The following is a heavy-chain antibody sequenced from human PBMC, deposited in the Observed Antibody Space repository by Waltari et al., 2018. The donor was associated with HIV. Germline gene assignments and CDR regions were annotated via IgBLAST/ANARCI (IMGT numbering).Heavy chain of an antibody. CDR1: GFTFSSYA. CDR3: AKGPGVAVAGTGNY. V-gene: IGHV3-23*04. J-gene: IGHJ4*02. D-gene: IGHD6-19*01. CDR2: ISGSGGSK. Sequence: EVQLVESGGGLVQPGGSLRLSCAASGFTFSSYAMSWVRQAPGKGVEWVSAISGSGGSKYYADSVKGRFTISRDKSKNTLYLQMNSLRAEDTAVYYCAKGPGVAVAGTGNYWGQGTLVTVSS.